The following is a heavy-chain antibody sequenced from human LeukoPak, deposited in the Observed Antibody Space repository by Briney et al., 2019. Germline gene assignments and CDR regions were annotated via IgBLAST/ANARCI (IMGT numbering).Heavy chain of an antibody. CDR3: GGAVGGGGAGMDV. J-gene: IGHJ6*02. V-gene: IGHV3-48*01. CDR1: GCIFTSDS. Sequence: PGGSLRLSCAAFGCIFTSDSISCVRQAPGKGLEWVSYISSSSSTTYYADSVKGRFTISRDKSKNTGSLQMNSLRGEDTAVYYCGGAVGGGGAGMDVWGQGTPVTVSS. D-gene: IGHD3-16*01. CDR2: ISSSSSTT.